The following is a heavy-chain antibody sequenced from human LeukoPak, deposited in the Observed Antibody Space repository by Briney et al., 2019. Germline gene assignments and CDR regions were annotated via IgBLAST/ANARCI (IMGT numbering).Heavy chain of an antibody. D-gene: IGHD2-15*01. J-gene: IGHJ4*02. CDR1: GFTFSDFG. V-gene: IGHV3-30*18. Sequence: PGRSLRLSCAASGFTFSDFGMNWLRQAPGKGLEWMAAISYDGRRTRYADSVEARFTISRDNSESTLFLQMNSLKPEDTAVYSCAKVRGRCSGGSCYPLDCWGQGTLVIVAS. CDR2: ISYDGRRT. CDR3: AKVRGRCSGGSCYPLDC.